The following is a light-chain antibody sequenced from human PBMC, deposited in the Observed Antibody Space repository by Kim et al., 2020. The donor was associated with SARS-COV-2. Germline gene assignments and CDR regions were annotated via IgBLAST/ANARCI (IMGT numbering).Light chain of an antibody. V-gene: IGLV3-1*01. CDR3: QAWDSSTVV. CDR1: KLGDKY. Sequence: VSPGQTASITCSGDKLGDKYACWYQQKPGQSPVLVIYHDSKRPSGIPERFSGSNSGNTATLTISGTQAMDEADYYCQAWDSSTVVFGGGTQLTVL. CDR2: HDS. J-gene: IGLJ2*01.